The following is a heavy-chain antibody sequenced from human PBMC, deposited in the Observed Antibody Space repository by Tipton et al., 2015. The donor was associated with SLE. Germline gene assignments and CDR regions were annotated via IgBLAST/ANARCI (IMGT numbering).Heavy chain of an antibody. V-gene: IGHV3-11*04. D-gene: IGHD6-13*01. Sequence: SLRLSCAASGFTFSDYYMSWIRQAPGKGLEWVSYITSSGSTIYYADSVKGRFTISRDNAKNSLFLQMNSLRAEDTAVYYCARGDYSSTWGRRSPFDLWGRGTLVTVSS. J-gene: IGHJ2*01. CDR2: ITSSGSTI. CDR1: GFTFSDYY. CDR3: ARGDYSSTWGRRSPFDL.